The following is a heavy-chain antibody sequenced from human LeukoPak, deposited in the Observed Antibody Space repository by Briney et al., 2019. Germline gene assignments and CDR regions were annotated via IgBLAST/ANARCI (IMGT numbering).Heavy chain of an antibody. CDR1: GFTFSSYS. V-gene: IGHV3-21*01. CDR2: ISSSSSYI. CDR3: ARDGVELEGYYYYGMDV. D-gene: IGHD5-24*01. Sequence: GGSLRLSCAASGFTFSSYSMNWVRQAPGKGLEWVSSISSSSSYIYYADSVKGRFTISRDNAKNSLYLQMNSLRAEDTAVYYCARDGVELEGYYYYGMDVWGQGTTVTVSS. J-gene: IGHJ6*02.